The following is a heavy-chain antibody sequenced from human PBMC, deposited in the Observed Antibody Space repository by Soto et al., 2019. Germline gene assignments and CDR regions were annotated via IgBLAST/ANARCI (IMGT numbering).Heavy chain of an antibody. CDR3: ARASATIAAAAIFDY. CDR2: IYQSGST. Sequence: QVQLQESGPGLVKPSGTLSLTCAVSGGAISSSKWWSWVRQPPGKGLEWIGEIYQSGSTNYNPSLEPPVRTSVDKSRNQFSLNLTSVSAADTAVYYCARASATIAAAAIFDYWGQGTLVTVSS. CDR1: GGAISSSKW. D-gene: IGHD6-13*01. J-gene: IGHJ4*02. V-gene: IGHV4-4*02.